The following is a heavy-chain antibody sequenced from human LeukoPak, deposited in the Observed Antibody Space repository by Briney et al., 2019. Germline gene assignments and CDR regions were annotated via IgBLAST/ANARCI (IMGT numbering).Heavy chain of an antibody. D-gene: IGHD1-1*01. CDR1: GYTFTSDD. CDR3: ARIPQRIPHNWFDP. V-gene: IGHV1-8*01. CDR2: MNPHSGNA. Sequence: ASVKVSCKASGYTFTSDDINWVRQAAGQGLEWMGWMNPHSGNAGYAQKFQGRVTMTRDTSISTAYMELSSLRSDDTAVYYCARIPQRIPHNWFDPWGQGTLVTVSS. J-gene: IGHJ5*02.